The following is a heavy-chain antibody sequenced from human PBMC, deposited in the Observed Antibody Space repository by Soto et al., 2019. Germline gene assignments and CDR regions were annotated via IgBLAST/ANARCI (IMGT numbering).Heavy chain of an antibody. CDR1: GFTFSSYG. V-gene: IGHV3-30*18. D-gene: IGHD3-22*01. CDR2: ISYDGSNK. J-gene: IGHJ4*02. Sequence: QVQLVASGGGVVQPGRSLRLSCAASGFTFSSYGMHWVRQAPGKGLEWVAVISYDGSNKYYADSVKGRFTISRDNSKNTLYLQMNSLRAEDTAVYYCAKGYDSSGFDYWGQGTLVTVSS. CDR3: AKGYDSSGFDY.